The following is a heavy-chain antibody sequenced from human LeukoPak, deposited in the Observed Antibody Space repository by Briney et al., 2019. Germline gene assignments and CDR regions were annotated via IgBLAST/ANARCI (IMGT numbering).Heavy chain of an antibody. V-gene: IGHV4-38-2*01. J-gene: IGHJ3*02. Sequence: SETLSLTCAVSGYSISSGYFWGWIRQPPGKGLEWIGSIHHSGRTYYNPSLKSRVTISVDTSKNQFSLNLTSVTATDTAVYYCAKLGHSDGWYLGAFDIWGQGTTVIVSS. CDR3: AKLGHSDGWYLGAFDI. CDR2: IHHSGRT. D-gene: IGHD6-19*01. CDR1: GYSISSGYF.